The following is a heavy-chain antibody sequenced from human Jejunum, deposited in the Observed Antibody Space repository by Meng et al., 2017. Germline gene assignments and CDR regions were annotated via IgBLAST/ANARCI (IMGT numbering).Heavy chain of an antibody. J-gene: IGHJ5*02. D-gene: IGHD3-22*01. V-gene: IGHV3-30*01. CDR1: GFNFHGYA. CDR2: VSFDGTET. CDR3: ARSGGFSSEYP. Sequence: GELVEAWGGVVQPGRSLRLSCAASGFNFHGYAMHWVRQAPGKGLEWVAGVSFDGTETFYADSVKGRFTISRDNSKNTLFLQMNGLRAEDTAMYYCARSGGFSSEYPWGQGTLVTVSS.